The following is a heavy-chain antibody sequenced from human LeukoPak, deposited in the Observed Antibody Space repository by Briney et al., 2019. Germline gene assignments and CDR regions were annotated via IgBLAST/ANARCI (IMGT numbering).Heavy chain of an antibody. Sequence: ASVKVSCKASGYTFTGYYMHWVRQAPGQGLEWMGWINPNSGGTNYAQKFQGRVTMTRDTSISTAYMELSRLRSDDTAVYYCARIPPGYCSSTSCPVLWGQGTLVTVSS. V-gene: IGHV1-2*02. D-gene: IGHD2-2*03. CDR2: INPNSGGT. CDR1: GYTFTGYY. CDR3: ARIPPGYCSSTSCPVL. J-gene: IGHJ4*02.